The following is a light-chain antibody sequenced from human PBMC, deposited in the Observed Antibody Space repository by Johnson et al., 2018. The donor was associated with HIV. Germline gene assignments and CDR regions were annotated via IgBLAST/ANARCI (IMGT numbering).Light chain of an antibody. CDR3: GTGAGSLSANV. J-gene: IGLJ1*01. CDR2: ENN. V-gene: IGLV1-51*02. Sequence: QSVLTQPPSVSAAPGQKVTISCSGSSSNIGNNYVSWYQQLPGTAPKLLIYENNKRPSGIPDRFSGSKSGTSATLGITGIQTGDEADYYCGTGAGSLSANVFGTGTKATGL. CDR1: SSNIGNNY.